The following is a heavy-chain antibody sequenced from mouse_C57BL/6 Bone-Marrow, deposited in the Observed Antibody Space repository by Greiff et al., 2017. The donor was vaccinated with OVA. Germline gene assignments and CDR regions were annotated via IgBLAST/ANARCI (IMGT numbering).Heavy chain of an antibody. V-gene: IGHV5-6*01. Sequence: EVKLVESGGDLVKPGGSLKLSCAASGFTFSSYGMYWVRQTPDKRLEWVATISSGGSYTYYPDSVKGRFTISRDTAKNPLYLQFLSLKSEDTAIDYFARHPSVSSSFDYWGQGTTLTVSS. CDR3: ARHPSVSSSFDY. D-gene: IGHD1-1*01. J-gene: IGHJ2*01. CDR1: GFTFSSYG. CDR2: ISSGGSYT.